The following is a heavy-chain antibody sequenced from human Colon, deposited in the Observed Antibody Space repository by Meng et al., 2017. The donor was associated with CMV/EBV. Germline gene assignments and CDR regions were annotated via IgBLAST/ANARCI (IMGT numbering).Heavy chain of an antibody. CDR1: GGSFSGYY. D-gene: IGHD6-13*01. J-gene: IGHJ4*02. V-gene: IGHV4-34*01. Sequence: QGQLQQWGAGLLKPSGALSLTWAVYGGSFSGYYWSWIRQPPGKGLEWIGEINHSGSTNYNPSLKSRVTISVDTSKNQFSLKLSSVTAADTAVYYCASILFAAAAGGWGGYWGQGTLVTVSS. CDR2: INHSGST. CDR3: ASILFAAAAGGWGGY.